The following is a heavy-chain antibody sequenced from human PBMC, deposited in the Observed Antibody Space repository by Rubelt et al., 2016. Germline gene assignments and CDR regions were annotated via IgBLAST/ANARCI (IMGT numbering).Heavy chain of an antibody. D-gene: IGHD6-19*01. CDR3: ASYSGRLDY. CDR2: IYYSGST. V-gene: IGHV4-59*08. J-gene: IGHJ4*02. Sequence: QVQLQESGPGLVKPSETLSLTCTISGGSISSYYWSWIRQPPGKGLEWIGYIYYSGSTYYNPSLKSRVTISVDTSKNQFSLKLSAVTAADTAVYYCASYSGRLDYWGQGTLVTVSS. CDR1: GGSISSYY.